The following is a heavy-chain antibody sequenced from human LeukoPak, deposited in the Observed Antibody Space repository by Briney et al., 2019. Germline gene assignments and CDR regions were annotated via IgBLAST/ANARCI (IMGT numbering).Heavy chain of an antibody. D-gene: IGHD5-24*01. V-gene: IGHV4-4*02. CDR3: ARHLRWREHYYYYYMDV. J-gene: IGHJ6*03. CDR2: IYHSGST. CDR1: GGSISSSNW. Sequence: PSGTLSLTCAVSGGSISSSNWWSWVRQPPGKGLEWIGEIYHSGSTSYNPSLKSRVTISVDTSKNQFSLELSSVTAADTAVYYCARHLRWREHYYYYYMDVWGKGTTVTISS.